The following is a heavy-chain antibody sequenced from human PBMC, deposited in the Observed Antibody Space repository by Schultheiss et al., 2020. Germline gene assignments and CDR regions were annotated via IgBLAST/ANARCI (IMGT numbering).Heavy chain of an antibody. V-gene: IGHV4-39*01. CDR1: GGSISSSSYY. CDR2: IYYSVST. Sequence: SETLSLTCTVSGGSISSSSYYWGWIRQPPGKGLEWIGSIYYSVSTYYNPSLKSRVTISVDTSKNQFSLKLSSVTAADTAVYYCARLSPRGYSYGYWGQGTLVTVCS. CDR3: ARLSPRGYSYGY. D-gene: IGHD5-18*01. J-gene: IGHJ4*02.